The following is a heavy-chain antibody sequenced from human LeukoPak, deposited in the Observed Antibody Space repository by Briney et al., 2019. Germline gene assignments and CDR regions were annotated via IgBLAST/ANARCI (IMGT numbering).Heavy chain of an antibody. CDR3: ARGGIAVAGLDY. CDR1: GGTFSSYA. CDR2: IIPIFGTA. D-gene: IGHD6-19*01. V-gene: IGHV1-69*13. J-gene: IGHJ4*02. Sequence: SVKVSCKASGGTFSSYAISWVRQAPGQGLEWMGGIIPIFGTANYAQKFQGRVTITADESTSTAYMELSSLRSEDTAVYYCARGGIAVAGLDYWGQGTLVTVSS.